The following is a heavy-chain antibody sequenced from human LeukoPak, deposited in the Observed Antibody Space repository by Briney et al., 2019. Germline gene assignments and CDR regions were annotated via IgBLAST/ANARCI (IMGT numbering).Heavy chain of an antibody. CDR3: ARLRIPARYCSSTSCCELDY. D-gene: IGHD2-2*01. V-gene: IGHV4-59*08. CDR2: IYYSGST. CDR1: GGSISSYY. J-gene: IGHJ4*02. Sequence: SETLSLTCTVSGGSISSYYWSWIRQPPGKGLEWIGYIYYSGSTNYNPSLKSRVTISVDTSKNQFSLKLSSVTAADTAVYYCARLRIPARYCSSTSCCELDYWGQGTLVTVSS.